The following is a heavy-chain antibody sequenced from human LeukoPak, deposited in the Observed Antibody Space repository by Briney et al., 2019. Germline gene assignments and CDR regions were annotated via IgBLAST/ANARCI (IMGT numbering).Heavy chain of an antibody. D-gene: IGHD6-13*01. Sequence: SLKVSCEASGGTFSSDAISWVRQAPGQRLEWGGTIIPIFVTANYPQKFQGRVTITTHESTSTDYMEPSSLSSEDTAVYHCARVRGSEAADWFDPWGQGTLVTVSS. V-gene: IGHV1-69*05. CDR3: ARVRGSEAADWFDP. J-gene: IGHJ5*02. CDR1: GGTFSSDA. CDR2: IIPIFVTA.